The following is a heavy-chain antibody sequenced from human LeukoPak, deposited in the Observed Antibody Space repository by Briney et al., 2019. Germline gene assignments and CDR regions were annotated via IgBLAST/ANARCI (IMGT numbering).Heavy chain of an antibody. CDR2: IRYDGNNK. Sequence: PGGSLRLSCAASGFTFSTYGIHWVRQAPGKGLEWVAFIRYDGNNKYYADSVKGRFTISRDNSRNTLFLQMKSLGTEDTALYYCATLTPPYNWNDLEFDPWGQGTLVTVSS. CDR1: GFTFSTYG. J-gene: IGHJ5*02. CDR3: ATLTPPYNWNDLEFDP. D-gene: IGHD1-1*01. V-gene: IGHV3-30*02.